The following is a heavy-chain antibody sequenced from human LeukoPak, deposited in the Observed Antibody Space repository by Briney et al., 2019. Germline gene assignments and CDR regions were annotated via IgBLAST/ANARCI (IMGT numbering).Heavy chain of an antibody. CDR3: ARGAYQLDS. D-gene: IGHD2-2*01. CDR2: IYYSGST. Sequence: SETLSLTCTVSGGSISSYYWSWIRQPPGKGLEWIGYIYYSGSTNYNPSLKSRVAISVDTSKNQFSLKLTSVTAADTAVYYCARGAYQLDSWGQGTLVTVSS. CDR1: GGSISSYY. V-gene: IGHV4-59*01. J-gene: IGHJ4*02.